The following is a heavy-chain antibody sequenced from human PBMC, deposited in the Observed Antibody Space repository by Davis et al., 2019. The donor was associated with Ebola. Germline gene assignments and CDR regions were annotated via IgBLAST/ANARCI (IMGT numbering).Heavy chain of an antibody. CDR1: GGSISRGGYY. CDR2: IFNNGST. Sequence: SETLSLTCTVSGGSISRGGYYWSWIRQHPGKGLEWIGYIFNNGSTKYNPSLKSRLTISVDTSKNHFSLKLSSVTAADTAVYYCARQLRYFDWLWKGYFDYWGQGTLVTVSS. V-gene: IGHV4-31*03. D-gene: IGHD3-9*01. CDR3: ARQLRYFDWLWKGYFDY. J-gene: IGHJ4*02.